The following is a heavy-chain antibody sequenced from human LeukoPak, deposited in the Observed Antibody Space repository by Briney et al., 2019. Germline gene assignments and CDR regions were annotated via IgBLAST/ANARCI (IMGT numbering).Heavy chain of an antibody. J-gene: IGHJ4*02. CDR3: ARETTVTTSISTHDFDY. CDR1: GGSFSGYY. V-gene: IGHV4-34*01. D-gene: IGHD4-17*01. Sequence: PSETLSLTCAVYGGSFSGYYWGGIRQPPGKGLEWIGGIYYSGSTYYNPSLKSRVTISVDTSKNQFSLKLSSVTAADTAVYYCARETTVTTSISTHDFDYWGQGTLVTISS. CDR2: IYYSGST.